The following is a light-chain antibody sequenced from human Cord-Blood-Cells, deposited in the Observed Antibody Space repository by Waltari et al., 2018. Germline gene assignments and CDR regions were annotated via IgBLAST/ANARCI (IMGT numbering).Light chain of an antibody. V-gene: IGKV3-20*01. J-gene: IGKJ1*01. Sequence: EIQLTQSPGTLSLSRGERANLSCRASQSVSSSYLAWSQQQPGQAPSLLIYGASSRATGIPDRFSGSGSGTDFTLTISRLEPEDFAVYYCQQYGSSPWTFGQGTKVEIK. CDR1: QSVSSSY. CDR2: GAS. CDR3: QQYGSSPWT.